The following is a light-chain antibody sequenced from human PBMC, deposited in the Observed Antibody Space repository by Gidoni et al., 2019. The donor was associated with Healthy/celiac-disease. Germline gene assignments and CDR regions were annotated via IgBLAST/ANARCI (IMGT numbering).Light chain of an antibody. V-gene: IGKV2-28*01. CDR2: LGS. J-gene: IGKJ4*01. CDR3: MQALQTPLT. CDR1: QSLLHNNGNTY. Sequence: DIVMTQSPLSLHVTPGEPASISCRSSQSLLHNNGNTYLDWYLQKPGQSPQLLIYLGSNRASGVPDRFSGSGSGTDFTLKISRVEAEDVGVYYCMQALQTPLTFGGGTKVEIK.